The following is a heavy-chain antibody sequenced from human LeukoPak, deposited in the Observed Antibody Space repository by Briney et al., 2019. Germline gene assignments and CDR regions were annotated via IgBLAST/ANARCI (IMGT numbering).Heavy chain of an antibody. Sequence: ASVTVSFKVSGYTFTVYYLHWLRQAPGQGLEWMGRINPSSGGTNYAQKFQGRVTMTRDTSINTAYMALSSLRSDDTAVYYCARGPSGSDYWGQGTLVTVSS. CDR1: GYTFTVYY. CDR2: INPSSGGT. CDR3: ARGPSGSDY. D-gene: IGHD3-10*01. J-gene: IGHJ4*02. V-gene: IGHV1-2*06.